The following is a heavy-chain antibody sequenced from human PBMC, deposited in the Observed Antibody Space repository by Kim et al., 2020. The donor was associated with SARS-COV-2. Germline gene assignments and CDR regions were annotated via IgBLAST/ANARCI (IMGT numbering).Heavy chain of an antibody. D-gene: IGHD3-22*01. J-gene: IGHJ3*02. Sequence: SETLSLTCTVSGGSISSGGYYWSWIRQHPGKGLEWIGYIYYSGSTYYNPSLKSRVTISVDTSKNQFYLKLSSVTAADTAVYYCARARGGTMIVVVIGAFDIWGQGTMVTVSS. CDR2: IYYSGST. CDR3: ARARGGTMIVVVIGAFDI. CDR1: GGSISSGGYY. V-gene: IGHV4-31*03.